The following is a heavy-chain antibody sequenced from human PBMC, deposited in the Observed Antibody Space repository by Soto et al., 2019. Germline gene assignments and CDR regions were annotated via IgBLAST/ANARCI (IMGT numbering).Heavy chain of an antibody. J-gene: IGHJ6*02. CDR3: ARTPGTIFGSDGGMDV. D-gene: IGHD3-3*01. CDR2: IGTAGDT. V-gene: IGHV3-13*01. Sequence: EVQLVESGGGLVQPGGSLRLSCAASEFTFSSYDMHWVRQATGKGLEWVSAIGTAGDTYYPGSVKGRFTISRENAKNSLYLQMNSLRAGDTAVYYCARTPGTIFGSDGGMDVWGQGTTVTVSS. CDR1: EFTFSSYD.